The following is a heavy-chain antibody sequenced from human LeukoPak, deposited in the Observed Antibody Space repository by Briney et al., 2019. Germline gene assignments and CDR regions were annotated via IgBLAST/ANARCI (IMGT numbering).Heavy chain of an antibody. CDR3: ARDPACGGDCTH. J-gene: IGHJ4*02. CDR1: GFAFSSYA. D-gene: IGHD2-21*01. CDR2: ISGSGGST. Sequence: PGRSLRLSCAASGFAFSSYAMSWVRQAPGKGLEWVSAISGSGGSTYYAESVKGRFTISRDNAKNSLYRQMNSLRAEDTAVYYCARDPACGGDCTHWGQGTLVTVSS. V-gene: IGHV3-23*01.